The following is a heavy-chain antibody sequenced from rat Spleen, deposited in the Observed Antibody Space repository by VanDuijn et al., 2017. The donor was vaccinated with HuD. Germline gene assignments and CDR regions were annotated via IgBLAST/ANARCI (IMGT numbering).Heavy chain of an antibody. CDR1: GFTFSNYG. V-gene: IGHV5S13*01. J-gene: IGHJ2*01. CDR3: ARRLYDYFDY. D-gene: IGHD1-2*01. Sequence: EVQLAESGGGLVQPGRSLKLSCAASGFTFSNYGMAWVRQTPTKGLEWVATISTRGGSTYYRDSVKGRFTFSRDNAKSTLYLQMDSLRSEDTATYYCARRLYDYFDYWGQGVMVTVSS. CDR2: ISTRGGST.